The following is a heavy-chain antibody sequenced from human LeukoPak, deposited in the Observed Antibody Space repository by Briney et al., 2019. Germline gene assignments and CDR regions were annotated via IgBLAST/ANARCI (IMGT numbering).Heavy chain of an antibody. Sequence: SETLSLTCAVYGGSFSGYYWSWIRQPPGKGLEWIGEINHSGSTNYNPSRKSRVTISVDTSKNQFSLKLSSVTAADTAVYYCAIIAAAATLPFDYWGQGTLGTVSS. CDR3: AIIAAAATLPFDY. D-gene: IGHD6-13*01. CDR2: INHSGST. J-gene: IGHJ4*02. CDR1: GGSFSGYY. V-gene: IGHV4-34*01.